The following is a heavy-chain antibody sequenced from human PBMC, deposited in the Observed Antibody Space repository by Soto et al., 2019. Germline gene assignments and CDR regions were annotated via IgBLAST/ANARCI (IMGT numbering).Heavy chain of an antibody. CDR2: ISAYNGNT. CDR3: ARDHGVVVPADILIGGENGMDV. D-gene: IGHD2-2*02. J-gene: IGHJ6*02. CDR1: GYTFTSYG. V-gene: IGHV1-18*04. Sequence: QVQLVQSGAEVKKPGVSVKVSCKASGYTFTSYGISWVRQAPGQGLEWMGWISAYNGNTNYAQKLQGRVTMTTDTSSSTAYMELRSLRSDDTAVFYCARDHGVVVPADILIGGENGMDVWGQGTTVTVSS.